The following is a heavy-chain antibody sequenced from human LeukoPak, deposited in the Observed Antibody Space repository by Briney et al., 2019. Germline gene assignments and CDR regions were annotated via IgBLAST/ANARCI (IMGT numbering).Heavy chain of an antibody. CDR2: IYHGGST. D-gene: IGHD5-24*01. J-gene: IGHJ4*02. CDR3: ARGGDGTRIDY. CDR1: GGSISSGGYS. V-gene: IGHV4-30-2*01. Sequence: SQTLSLTCAVSGGSISSGGYSWSWIRQPPGKGLEWIGYIYHGGSTYYNPSLKSRVTISVDRSKNQFSLKLSSVTAADTAVYYCARGGDGTRIDYWGQGTLVTVSS.